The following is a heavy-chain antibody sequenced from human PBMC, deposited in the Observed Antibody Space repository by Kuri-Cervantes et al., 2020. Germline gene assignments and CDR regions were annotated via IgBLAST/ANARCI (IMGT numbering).Heavy chain of an antibody. CDR3: AKDQLDSRGYSYGYADY. J-gene: IGHJ4*02. Sequence: GESLKISCAASGFTFSDYYMSWLRQAPGKGLEWVSYISSRGTTIYYADSVKGRFTIARENDRNSLYLQMNSLRAEDTAVYYCAKDQLDSRGYSYGYADYWGQGTLVTVSS. CDR1: GFTFSDYY. D-gene: IGHD5-18*01. CDR2: ISSRGTTI. V-gene: IGHV3-11*04.